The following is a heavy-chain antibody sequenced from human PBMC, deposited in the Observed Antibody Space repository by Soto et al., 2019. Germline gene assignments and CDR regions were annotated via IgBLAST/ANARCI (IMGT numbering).Heavy chain of an antibody. J-gene: IGHJ6*02. CDR2: ISPYDGST. Sequence: QVQLVQSGAEVKKPGASVKVSCKASGFTFTNYFFNWVRQAPRQGLEWMGIISPYDGSTNYVQRLQGRVTMNSDTSTSTGYMELSSLRSEDTAAYYCARGDGRGSSGFYYYYGMDVWGHGTTVTVSS. D-gene: IGHD6-25*01. CDR3: ARGDGRGSSGFYYYYGMDV. V-gene: IGHV1-46*01. CDR1: GFTFTNYF.